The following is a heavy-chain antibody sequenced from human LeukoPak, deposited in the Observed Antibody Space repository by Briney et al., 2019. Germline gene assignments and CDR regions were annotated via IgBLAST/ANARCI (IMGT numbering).Heavy chain of an antibody. CDR2: ISPSGSTI. V-gene: IGHV3-11*01. D-gene: IGHD3-22*01. J-gene: IGHJ4*02. Sequence: GGSLRLSCAASGFTFSDYYMSWIRQAPGKGLEWVSYISPSGSTISYTDSVKGRFTISRDNAKNSLYLQMNSLRAEDTAVYYCARGNHYYDSSGLGYWGQGTLVTVSS. CDR1: GFTFSDYY. CDR3: ARGNHYYDSSGLGY.